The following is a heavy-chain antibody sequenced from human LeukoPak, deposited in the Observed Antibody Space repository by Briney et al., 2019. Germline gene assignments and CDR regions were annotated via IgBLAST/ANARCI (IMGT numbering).Heavy chain of an antibody. J-gene: IGHJ5*02. Sequence: ASVKVSCKASGYTFTGYYMHWVRLAPGQGLEWMGWINPNSGGTNYAQKFQGRVTMTRDTSISTAYMELSRLRSDDTAVYYCARAPITIFGVVIPLTWFDPWGQGTLVTVSS. D-gene: IGHD3-3*01. CDR3: ARAPITIFGVVIPLTWFDP. CDR1: GYTFTGYY. V-gene: IGHV1-2*02. CDR2: INPNSGGT.